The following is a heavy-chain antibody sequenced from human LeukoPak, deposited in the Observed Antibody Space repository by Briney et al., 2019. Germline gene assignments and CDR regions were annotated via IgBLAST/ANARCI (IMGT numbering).Heavy chain of an antibody. J-gene: IGHJ4*02. CDR1: GYTFTAYY. V-gene: IGHV1-2*02. Sequence: ASVKVSCKASGYTFTAYYVHWVRQAPGQGLEWMGYIVPSSGVSHYSQKFQDRVTMTRDTSTSTAYLELSGLTSDDTAVYYCSTEDKYCTSTTCGDFWGQGTLVTVSS. D-gene: IGHD2-2*01. CDR3: STEDKYCTSTTCGDF. CDR2: IVPSSGVS.